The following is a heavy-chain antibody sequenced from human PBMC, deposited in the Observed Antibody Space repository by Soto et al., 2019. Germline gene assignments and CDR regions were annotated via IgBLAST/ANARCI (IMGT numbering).Heavy chain of an antibody. CDR1: GFTFSSYG. V-gene: IGHV3-33*01. CDR2: IWYDGSNK. D-gene: IGHD3-9*01. J-gene: IGHJ6*02. Sequence: PGGSLRLSCAASGFTFSSYGMHWVRQAPGKGLEWVAVIWYDGSNKYYADSVKGRFTISRDNSKNTLYLQMNSLRAEDTAVYYCARARYPEALYYYYYYGMDVWGQGTTVTVSS. CDR3: ARARYPEALYYYYYYGMDV.